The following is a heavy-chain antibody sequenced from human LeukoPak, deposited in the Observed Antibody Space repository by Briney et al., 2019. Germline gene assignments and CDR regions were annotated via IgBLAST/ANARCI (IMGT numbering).Heavy chain of an antibody. Sequence: PGGSLRLSCAASGFTFSSYAMSWLRQAPGKGLEWVSAISGSGGSAYYADSVKGRFTISRDNSKNTLYLQMNSLRAEDTAVYYCAKGGTSSGWKNWGQGTLVTVSS. D-gene: IGHD6-19*01. J-gene: IGHJ4*02. CDR2: ISGSGGSA. V-gene: IGHV3-23*01. CDR3: AKGGTSSGWKN. CDR1: GFTFSSYA.